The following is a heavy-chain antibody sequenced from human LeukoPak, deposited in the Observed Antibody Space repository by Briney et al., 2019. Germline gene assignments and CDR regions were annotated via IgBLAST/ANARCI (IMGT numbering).Heavy chain of an antibody. J-gene: IGHJ4*02. CDR1: GYTFSGYY. Sequence: LGASVRVSGKTSGYTFSGYYMYWVRQAPGQGLEWMGWINPNSGGTYYPPRFQGRVTMTRNTSLSKAYMELNSLRSDDTAVYYCARAPAPMYSFDYWGQGSLVAVSS. CDR2: INPNSGGT. D-gene: IGHD2-2*01. V-gene: IGHV1-2*02. CDR3: ARAPAPMYSFDY.